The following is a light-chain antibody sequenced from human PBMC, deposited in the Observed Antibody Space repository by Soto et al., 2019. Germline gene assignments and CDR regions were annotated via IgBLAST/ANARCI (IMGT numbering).Light chain of an antibody. CDR3: QQYGSSPLT. CDR2: RAS. CDR1: QSVSSNY. J-gene: IGKJ4*01. V-gene: IGKV3-20*01. Sequence: EIVLTPSPATLSLSPVERATLSCRASQSVSSNYLAWYQQKPGQTPKVLIYRASTRATGIPDRFSGSGSGTDFTLTISRLEAEDFAVYYCQQYGSSPLTFGGGTKVDIK.